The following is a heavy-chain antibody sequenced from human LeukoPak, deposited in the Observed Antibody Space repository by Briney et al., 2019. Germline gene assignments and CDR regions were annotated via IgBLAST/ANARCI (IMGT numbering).Heavy chain of an antibody. CDR1: GYSFTSYW. D-gene: IGHD3-3*01. Sequence: PGESLQISCKGSGYSFTSYWIGWVRQMPGKGLEWMGIIYPGDSDTRYSPSFQGQVTISADKSISTAYLQWSSLKASDTAMYYCVCSRAPDYDFWSGYQYYFDYWGQGTLVTVSS. CDR3: VCSRAPDYDFWSGYQYYFDY. CDR2: IYPGDSDT. V-gene: IGHV5-51*01. J-gene: IGHJ4*02.